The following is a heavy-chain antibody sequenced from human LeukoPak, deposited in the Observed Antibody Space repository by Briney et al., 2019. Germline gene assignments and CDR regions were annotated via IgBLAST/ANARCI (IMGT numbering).Heavy chain of an antibody. Sequence: GGSLRLSCAASGFTFSNYWMHWVRQAPGKGLQWVSAISGSGGRTYYADSVKGRFTISRDNSKNTLYLQINSLRVEDTAVYYCALNGREIPSGAFDIWGQGTVVTVSS. V-gene: IGHV3-23*01. CDR2: ISGSGGRT. CDR1: GFTFSNYW. CDR3: ALNGREIPSGAFDI. D-gene: IGHD3-16*02. J-gene: IGHJ3*02.